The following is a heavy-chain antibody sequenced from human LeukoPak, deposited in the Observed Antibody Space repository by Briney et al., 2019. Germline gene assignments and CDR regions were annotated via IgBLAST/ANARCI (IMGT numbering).Heavy chain of an antibody. CDR3: ARVDHVIDY. D-gene: IGHD1-14*01. Sequence: ASVKVSCKASGYTFTSYAMHWVRQAPGQRLEWMGRINAGSGNTKYSQKFQGRVTITRDTSASTAYMELSSLRSEDTAVYYCARVDHVIDYWGQGTLVTVSS. CDR2: INAGSGNT. CDR1: GYTFTSYA. J-gene: IGHJ4*02. V-gene: IGHV1-3*01.